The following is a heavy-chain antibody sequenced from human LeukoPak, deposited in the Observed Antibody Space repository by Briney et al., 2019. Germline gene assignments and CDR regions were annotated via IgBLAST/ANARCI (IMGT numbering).Heavy chain of an antibody. CDR3: ARGGYNYGSGSSHDY. J-gene: IGHJ4*02. CDR2: INPNSGGT. CDR1: GYTFTGYY. V-gene: IGHV1-2*02. D-gene: IGHD3-10*01. Sequence: ASVKVSCKASGYTFTGYYMHWVRQAPGQGLEWMGWINPNSGGTNYAQKFQGRVTTTRDTSISTAYMELSRLRSDDTAVYCCARGGYNYGSGSSHDYWGQGTLVTVSS.